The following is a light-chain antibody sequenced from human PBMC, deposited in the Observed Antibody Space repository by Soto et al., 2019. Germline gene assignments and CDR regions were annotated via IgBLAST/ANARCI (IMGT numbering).Light chain of an antibody. CDR3: QQYNNWPAIT. CDR2: DVS. J-gene: IGKJ5*01. CDR1: QSVSNN. V-gene: IGKV3D-15*01. Sequence: EIVLTQAPGTLSRSPAEIASLSFMASQSVSNNYLAWYQQKPGQAPRLLIYDVSTRATGIPARFSGSGSGTEFTLTISSLQSEDFAVYYCQQYNNWPAITFGQGTRLEI.